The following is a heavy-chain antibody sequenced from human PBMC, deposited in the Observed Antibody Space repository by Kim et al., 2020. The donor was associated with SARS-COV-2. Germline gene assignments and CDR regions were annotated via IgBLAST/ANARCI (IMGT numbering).Heavy chain of an antibody. D-gene: IGHD6-19*01. Sequence: SETLSLTCAAYGGSFSGYYWSWIRQPPGKGLEWIGEINHSGSTNYNPSLKSRVTISVDTSKNQFSLKLSSVTAADTAVYYCARGGSGWFPLRAEFDYWGQGTLVTVSS. V-gene: IGHV4-34*01. CDR1: GGSFSGYY. J-gene: IGHJ4*02. CDR2: INHSGST. CDR3: ARGGSGWFPLRAEFDY.